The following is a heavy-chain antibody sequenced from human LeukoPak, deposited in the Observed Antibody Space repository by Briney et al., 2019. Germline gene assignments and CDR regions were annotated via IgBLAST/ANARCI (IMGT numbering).Heavy chain of an antibody. CDR2: IYYSGST. J-gene: IGHJ4*02. V-gene: IGHV4-39*07. CDR3: ARMPQSGSDRGLDFDY. D-gene: IGHD2-15*01. CDR1: GASISSGNYY. Sequence: SQTLSLTCTVSGASISSGNYYWSWIRQPPGKGLEWIGSIYYSGSTYYNPSLKSRVTISVDTSKNQFSLKLSSVTAADTAVYYCARMPQSGSDRGLDFDYWGQGTLVTVSS.